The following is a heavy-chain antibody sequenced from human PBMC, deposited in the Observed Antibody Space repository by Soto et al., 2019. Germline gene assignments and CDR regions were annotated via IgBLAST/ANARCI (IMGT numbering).Heavy chain of an antibody. V-gene: IGHV4-59*01. J-gene: IGHJ5*02. D-gene: IGHD6-19*01. CDR2: IYYSGST. Sequence: QVQLQESGPGLVKPSETLSLTCTVSGGSISSYYWSWIRQPPGKGLEWIGYIYYSGSTNYNPSLKSRVTLSVDTSKNQFTLKLSSVTAADTAVYYCARDWYSSGWHDWFDPWGQGTLVTVSS. CDR3: ARDWYSSGWHDWFDP. CDR1: GGSISSYY.